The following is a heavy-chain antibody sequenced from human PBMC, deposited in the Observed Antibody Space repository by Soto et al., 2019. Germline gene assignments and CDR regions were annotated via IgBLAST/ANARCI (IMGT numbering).Heavy chain of an antibody. J-gene: IGHJ4*02. CDR2: ISNDGNYK. D-gene: IGHD6-19*01. Sequence: QVQLVESGGGEVQPGTSLRLSCAASGFIFSSCGRHWVRQTPGKGLEWVTVISNDGNYKYYGDSVKGRFTISRDNSKNTLYLQRNSLRAEDTAVYYCAKTTLYSSLASLQIDFWGQGTLVTVSS. CDR3: AKTTLYSSLASLQIDF. V-gene: IGHV3-30*18. CDR1: GFIFSSCG.